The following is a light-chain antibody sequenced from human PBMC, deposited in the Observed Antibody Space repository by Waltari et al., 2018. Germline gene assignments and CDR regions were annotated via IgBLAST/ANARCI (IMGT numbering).Light chain of an antibody. Sequence: IVMTQSPLSLPVTPGEPASISCRSSQSLLRSTGYTYLDWYLQKPGQSPQLLIYLGSNRASGVPDRFSGSGSGTDFTLKISRVKAEDVGVYYCMQALQTPPTFGQGTKVEIK. CDR1: QSLLRSTGYTY. V-gene: IGKV2-28*01. CDR3: MQALQTPPT. CDR2: LGS. J-gene: IGKJ1*01.